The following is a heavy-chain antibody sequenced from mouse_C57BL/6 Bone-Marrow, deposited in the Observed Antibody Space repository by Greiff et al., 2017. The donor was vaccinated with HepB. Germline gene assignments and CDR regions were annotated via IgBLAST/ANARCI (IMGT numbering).Heavy chain of an antibody. D-gene: IGHD2-2*01. CDR3: ARHYGYDRGFAY. V-gene: IGHV1-69*01. J-gene: IGHJ3*01. CDR2: IDPSDSYT. Sequence: QVQLQQSGAELVMPGASVKLSCKASGYTFTSYWMHWVKQRPGQGLEWIGEIDPSDSYTNYNQKFKGKSTLTVDKYSSTAYMQLSSLTSEDSAFYYCARHYGYDRGFAYWGQGTLVTVSA. CDR1: GYTFTSYW.